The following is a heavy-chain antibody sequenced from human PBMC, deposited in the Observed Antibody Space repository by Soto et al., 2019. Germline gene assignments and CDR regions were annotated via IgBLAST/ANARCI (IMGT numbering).Heavy chain of an antibody. CDR2: IYWDDDK. V-gene: IGHV2-5*02. J-gene: IGHJ1*01. CDR3: AHLTYYYDSSGYYSRAEYFQH. Sequence: SGPTLVNPTQTLTLTCTFSGFSLSTSGVGVGWIRQPPGKALEWLALIYWDDDKRYSPSLKSRLTITKDTSKNQVVLTMTNMDPVDTATYYCAHLTYYYDSSGYYSRAEYFQHWAQGTLVTVSS. D-gene: IGHD3-22*01. CDR1: GFSLSTSGVG.